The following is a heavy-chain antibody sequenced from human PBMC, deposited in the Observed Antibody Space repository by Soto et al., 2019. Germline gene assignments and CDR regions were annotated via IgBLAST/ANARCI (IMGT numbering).Heavy chain of an antibody. CDR3: ARDEEYGSGSYYIEGFFDY. CDR1: GFTFSSYW. J-gene: IGHJ4*02. V-gene: IGHV3-7*01. Sequence: GGSLRLSCAASGFTFSSYWMSWVRQAPGKGLEWVANIKQDGSEKYYVDSVKGRFTNSRDNAKNSLYLQMNSLRAEDTAVYYCARDEEYGSGSYYIEGFFDYWGQGTLVTVSS. CDR2: IKQDGSEK. D-gene: IGHD3-10*01.